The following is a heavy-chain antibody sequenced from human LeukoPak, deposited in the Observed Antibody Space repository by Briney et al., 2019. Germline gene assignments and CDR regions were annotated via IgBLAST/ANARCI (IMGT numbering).Heavy chain of an antibody. V-gene: IGHV3-23*01. CDR2: ISGSGGST. CDR1: GFTFSSYA. D-gene: IGHD4-23*01. CDR3: AKDPVRGYGGDIQYFDY. J-gene: IGHJ4*02. Sequence: GGSLRLSCAASGFTFSSYAMSWVRQAPGKGLEWVSAISGSGGSTYYADSVKGRFTISRDNSKNTLYLQMNSLRAEDTAVYYCAKDPVRGYGGDIQYFDYWGQGTLVTVSS.